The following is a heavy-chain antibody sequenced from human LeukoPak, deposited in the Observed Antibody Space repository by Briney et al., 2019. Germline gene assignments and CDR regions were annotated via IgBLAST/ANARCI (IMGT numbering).Heavy chain of an antibody. Sequence: PGGSLRLSCAASRFTFSTYGMSWVRQAPGKGLEWVSSISGSGGSTNYADSVKGRFTISRDNSKNTLHLQMNSLRDEDTAVYYCAKSSYYDSSGYYREYYFDFWGQGTLVTVSS. V-gene: IGHV3-23*01. CDR1: RFTFSTYG. D-gene: IGHD3-22*01. CDR2: ISGSGGST. CDR3: AKSSYYDSSGYYREYYFDF. J-gene: IGHJ4*02.